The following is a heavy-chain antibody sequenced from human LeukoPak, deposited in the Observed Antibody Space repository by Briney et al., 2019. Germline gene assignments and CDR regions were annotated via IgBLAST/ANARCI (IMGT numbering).Heavy chain of an antibody. V-gene: IGHV1-69*05. D-gene: IGHD3-9*01. J-gene: IGHJ6*03. Sequence: ASVKVSCKASGGTFSSYAISLVRQAPGQGLEWMGGIIPIFGTANYAQKFQGRVTITTDESTSTAYMELSSLRSEDTAVYYAARVVGGFNWLPDYYYYYMDVWGKGTTVTVSS. CDR2: IIPIFGTA. CDR3: ARVVGGFNWLPDYYYYYMDV. CDR1: GGTFSSYA.